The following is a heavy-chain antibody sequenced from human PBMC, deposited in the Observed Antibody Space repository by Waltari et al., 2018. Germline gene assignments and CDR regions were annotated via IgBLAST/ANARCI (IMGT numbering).Heavy chain of an antibody. D-gene: IGHD3-9*01. CDR1: GGSISRGDYY. CDR2: SYYSGST. CDR3: ARAPHDMLTGYSQYYFDH. V-gene: IGHV4-30-4*08. J-gene: IGHJ4*02. Sequence: QVQLQESGPGLVKPSQTLFLTCTVSGGSISRGDYYWSWIRQPPGKGLEWTGYSYYSGSTYGNPSLKSLVTLSVGTSKSQFSLKLSFLTDADTAVYYCARAPHDMLTGYSQYYFDHWGQGTLVTVSS.